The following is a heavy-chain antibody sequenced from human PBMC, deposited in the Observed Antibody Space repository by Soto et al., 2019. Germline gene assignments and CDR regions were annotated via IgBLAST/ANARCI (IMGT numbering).Heavy chain of an antibody. CDR3: VRGYMWKPPGALGF. V-gene: IGHV1-2*02. Sequence: QVQLEQSGPEVKKPGASMTVSCKASGYTFTGHYMHWVRQAPGQGPEWMGWISPKTGGTNSAQRFQGRVTLTSDTSIRTAYLEMNSLTSNDTAVYYCVRGYMWKPPGALGFWGQGTLLTVSS. J-gene: IGHJ4*02. CDR1: GYTFTGHY. D-gene: IGHD2-2*02. CDR2: ISPKTGGT.